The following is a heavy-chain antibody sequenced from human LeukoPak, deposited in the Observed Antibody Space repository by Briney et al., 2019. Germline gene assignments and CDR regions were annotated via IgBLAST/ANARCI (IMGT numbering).Heavy chain of an antibody. Sequence: SVRVSCKASGGAFSNYAMNWVRQAPGQGLEWMGGIIPLLGTPSYAQKFQGRVTITADESTTTAYMELSSLRSEDTAVYYCARWTHGSGAGFFIHWGQGTLVTVS. CDR2: IIPLLGTP. CDR1: GGAFSNYA. D-gene: IGHD3-10*01. V-gene: IGHV1-69*01. CDR3: ARWTHGSGAGFFIH. J-gene: IGHJ1*01.